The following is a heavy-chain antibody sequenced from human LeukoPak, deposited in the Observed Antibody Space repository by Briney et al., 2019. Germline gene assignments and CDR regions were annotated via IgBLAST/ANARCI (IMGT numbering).Heavy chain of an antibody. CDR3: ARPEDSSGYPTCFDY. CDR1: GFTLSSYE. D-gene: IGHD3-22*01. Sequence: GGSLTLSCPASGFTLSSYEMNWVRQAPVTGLEWVSYISSSGSTIYYADSVKGRFTISRDNAKNSLYLQMNSLRAEDTAVYYCARPEDSSGYPTCFDYWGQGTLVTVSS. J-gene: IGHJ4*02. V-gene: IGHV3-48*03. CDR2: ISSSGSTI.